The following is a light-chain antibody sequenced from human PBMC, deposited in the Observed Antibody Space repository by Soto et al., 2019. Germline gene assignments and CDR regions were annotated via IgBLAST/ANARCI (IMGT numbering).Light chain of an antibody. J-gene: IGLJ1*01. CDR3: SSYTISSTTV. V-gene: IGLV2-14*01. CDR2: EVS. CDR1: SSDIGGYDF. Sequence: QSVLTQPASVSGSPGQSLTISCTGTSSDIGGYDFVSWYRQQPGKAPKLLIYEVSHRPSGVSSRFSASKSGNTASLTISGLQAEDEGDYYCSSYTISSTTVFGTATKLTVL.